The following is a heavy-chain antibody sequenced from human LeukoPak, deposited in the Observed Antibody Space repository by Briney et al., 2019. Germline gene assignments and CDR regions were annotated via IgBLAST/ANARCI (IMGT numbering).Heavy chain of an antibody. CDR2: INVEGNYI. D-gene: IGHD3-22*01. V-gene: IGHV3-74*01. J-gene: IGHJ4*02. CDR1: GFTVSRYW. CDR3: ARDLTGPYDH. Sequence: GASLKISCAASGFTVSRYWMHWVRQAPGKGLVRVARINVEGNYIDYAESVKGRFTISRDSAKNTLYLQMNSVRAEDTAVYSCARDLTGPYDHWGQGTLVTVSS.